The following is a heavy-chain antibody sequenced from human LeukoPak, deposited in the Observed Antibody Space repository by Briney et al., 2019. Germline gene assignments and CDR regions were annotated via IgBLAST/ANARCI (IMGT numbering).Heavy chain of an antibody. Sequence: GGSLRLSCSASGFTVRSNYLSWGPQAPGKGRKGVIVFYSGGSTYSADSVKGRFTLSRDNSKNTLYLQMTSLRAEDPAVYYCASYDSGGLNWFDTWGQGTLVTVSS. D-gene: IGHD3-22*01. CDR3: ASYDSGGLNWFDT. J-gene: IGHJ5*02. CDR1: GFTVRSNY. V-gene: IGHV3-66*02. CDR2: FYSGGST.